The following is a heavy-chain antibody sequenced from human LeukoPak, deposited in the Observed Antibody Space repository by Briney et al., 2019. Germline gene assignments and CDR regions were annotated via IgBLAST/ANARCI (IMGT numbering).Heavy chain of an antibody. J-gene: IGHJ3*02. V-gene: IGHV1-18*01. CDR2: IIAYNGNT. Sequence: ASVKVSCKASGYTFTNYGISWVRQAPGQGLEWMGWIIAYNGNTNYAQKLQGRVTMTTDTSTSTAYMELRSLRSDDTAVYYCASRYYYDSSGLGAFDIWGQGTMVTVSS. CDR3: ASRYYYDSSGLGAFDI. D-gene: IGHD3-22*01. CDR1: GYTFTNYG.